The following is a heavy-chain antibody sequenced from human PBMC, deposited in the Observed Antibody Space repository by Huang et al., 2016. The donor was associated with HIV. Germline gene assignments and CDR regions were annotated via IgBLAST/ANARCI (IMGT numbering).Heavy chain of an antibody. CDR3: ARDPDFGDYPTRYFDL. CDR1: GFTFKGYV. V-gene: IGHV3-30-3*01. J-gene: IGHJ2*01. CDR2: VSYDGTNK. D-gene: IGHD4-17*01. Sequence: QVQLVESGGGVVQPGRSLRLSCVASGFTFKGYVMHWVRQAPGKGLEWVAVVSYDGTNKYYADSVKGRLTISRDNYKNTLYLQMDSLRGADTAVYYCARDPDFGDYPTRYFDLWGRGTLVTVSS.